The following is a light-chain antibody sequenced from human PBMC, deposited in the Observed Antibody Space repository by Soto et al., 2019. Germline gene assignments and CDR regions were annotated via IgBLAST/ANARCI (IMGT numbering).Light chain of an antibody. CDR3: QQLNSYPLT. J-gene: IGKJ4*01. CDR1: QGISSY. V-gene: IGKV1-9*01. CDR2: AAS. Sequence: DIQLTQSPSFLSASVGDRVTITCRASQGISSYLAWYQQKPGKAPKLLIYAASTLQSGVPSRLSGSGSGTEFTLTISSLQPENLATYSCQQLNSYPLTFGGGTKV.